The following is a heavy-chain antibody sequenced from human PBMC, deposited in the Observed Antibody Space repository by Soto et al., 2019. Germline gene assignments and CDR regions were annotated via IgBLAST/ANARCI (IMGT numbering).Heavy chain of an antibody. D-gene: IGHD2-2*01. Sequence: VGSLRLSGAASGFTFRDYAMSWVRQARGRGLEWVSGVSNSGSSTYYADSVKGRFTISRDNSKNTLYLQMNSLRAEDTAVYYCAKHSRETTTCCGEDWGQGTRVTVSS. CDR1: GFTFRDYA. CDR2: VSNSGSST. CDR3: AKHSRETTTCCGED. J-gene: IGHJ4*02. V-gene: IGHV3-23*01.